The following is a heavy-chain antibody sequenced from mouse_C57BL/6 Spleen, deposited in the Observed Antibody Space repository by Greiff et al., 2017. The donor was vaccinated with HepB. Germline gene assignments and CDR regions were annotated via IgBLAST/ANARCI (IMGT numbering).Heavy chain of an antibody. Sequence: VQLVESGPELVKPGASVKISCKASGYAFSSSWMNWVKQRPGKGLEWIGRIYPGDGDTNYNGKFKGKATLTADKSYSTAYMQLSSLTSEDSAVYFCAREGHYYGSLSYWYFDVWGTGTTVTVSS. V-gene: IGHV1-82*01. CDR2: IYPGDGDT. CDR1: GYAFSSSW. D-gene: IGHD1-1*01. CDR3: AREGHYYGSLSYWYFDV. J-gene: IGHJ1*03.